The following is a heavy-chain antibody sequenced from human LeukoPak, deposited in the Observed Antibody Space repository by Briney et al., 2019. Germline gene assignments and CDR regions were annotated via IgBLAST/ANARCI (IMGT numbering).Heavy chain of an antibody. CDR3: ARDRYDFWSGYYVKRDSFDF. CDR1: GYTFTSYG. CDR2: ISAYNGNT. J-gene: IGHJ3*01. V-gene: IGHV1-18*01. Sequence: EASVKVSCKASGYTFTSYGISWVRQAPGQGLEWMGWISAYNGNTNYAQKLQGRVTMTTDTSTSTAYMELRSLRSDGTAVYYCARDRYDFWSGYYVKRDSFDFWGQGTMVTVSS. D-gene: IGHD3-3*01.